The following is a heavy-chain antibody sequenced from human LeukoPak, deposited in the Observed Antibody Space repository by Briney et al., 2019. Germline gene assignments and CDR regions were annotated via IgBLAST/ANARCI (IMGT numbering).Heavy chain of an antibody. CDR2: LIPIFGTP. CDR3: ASQEYYYYGMDV. CDR1: GDTFSNYA. Sequence: KVSCKASGDTFSNYAISWVRQAPGQGLEWMGGLIPIFGTPNYAQKFQGRVTITTDESTSTAYMELSSLRSEDTAVYYCASQEYYYYGMDVWGQGTTVTVSS. V-gene: IGHV1-69*05. J-gene: IGHJ6*02.